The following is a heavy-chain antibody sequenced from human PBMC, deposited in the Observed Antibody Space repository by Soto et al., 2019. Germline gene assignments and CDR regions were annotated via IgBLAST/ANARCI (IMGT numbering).Heavy chain of an antibody. CDR3: ASRYGSCFAY. J-gene: IGHJ4*02. CDR2: IYYSGST. D-gene: IGHD5-18*01. V-gene: IGHV4-59*08. CDR1: GGSISSYY. Sequence: SETLSLTCTVSGGSISSYYWSWIRQRPGKGLEWIAYIYYSGSTEYNPSLKSRVTISVDTSKNQFSLKLSSVTAADTVVYYCASRYGSCFAYWAQGTLVTVSS.